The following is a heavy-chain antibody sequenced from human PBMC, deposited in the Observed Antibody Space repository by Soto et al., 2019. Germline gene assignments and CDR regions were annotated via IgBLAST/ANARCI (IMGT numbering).Heavy chain of an antibody. CDR3: TRGRVRRDGYNWAY. CDR1: RFTFGDYA. CDR2: IRSKAYGGTT. J-gene: IGHJ4*02. Sequence: GGSLRLSCTASRFTFGDYAMSWVRQAPGKGLEWVGFIRSKAYGGTTEYAASVKGRFTISRDDSKSIAYLQMNSLKTEDTAVYYCTRGRVRRDGYNWAYWGQGTLVTVSS. D-gene: IGHD5-12*01. V-gene: IGHV3-49*04.